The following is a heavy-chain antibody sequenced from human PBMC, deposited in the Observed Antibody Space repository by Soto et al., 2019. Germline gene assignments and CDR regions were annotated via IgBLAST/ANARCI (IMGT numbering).Heavy chain of an antibody. Sequence: EVQLLESGGGLVQPGGSLRLSCAASGFTFSSDAMSWVRQAPGKGLEWVSAISGSGGSTYYADSVKGRFTISRDNSKNTLYLQMNSLRAEDTAVYYCPKAGDTGYYMDVWGKGTTVTVSS. CDR1: GFTFSSDA. CDR2: ISGSGGST. J-gene: IGHJ6*03. CDR3: PKAGDTGYYMDV. V-gene: IGHV3-23*01.